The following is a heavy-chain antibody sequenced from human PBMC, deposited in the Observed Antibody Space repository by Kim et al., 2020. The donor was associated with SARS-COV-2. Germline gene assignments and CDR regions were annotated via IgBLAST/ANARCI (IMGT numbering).Heavy chain of an antibody. D-gene: IGHD4-17*01. CDR2: IYYSGST. CDR1: GGSISSYY. CDR3: ASVHGDYRTFDI. V-gene: IGHV4-59*01. J-gene: IGHJ3*02. Sequence: SETLSLTCTVSGGSISSYYWSWIRQPPGKGLEWIGYIYYSGSTKNNPSLKSRVTISVDTSKNQFSLKLSSVTAADTAVYYCASVHGDYRTFDIWGQGTMVTVSS.